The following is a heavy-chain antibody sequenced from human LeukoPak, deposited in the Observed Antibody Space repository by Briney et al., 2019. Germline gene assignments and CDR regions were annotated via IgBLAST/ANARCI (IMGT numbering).Heavy chain of an antibody. J-gene: IGHJ4*02. D-gene: IGHD3-22*01. Sequence: PGGSLRLSCAASGFTFSSYSMNWVRQAPGKGLEWVSSISSSSSTIYYADSVKGRFTISRDNAKNSLYLQMNSLRAEDTAVYYCARTYYYDSSGYYYFDYWGQGTLVTVSS. CDR2: ISSSSSTI. CDR1: GFTFSSYS. CDR3: ARTYYYDSSGYYYFDY. V-gene: IGHV3-48*01.